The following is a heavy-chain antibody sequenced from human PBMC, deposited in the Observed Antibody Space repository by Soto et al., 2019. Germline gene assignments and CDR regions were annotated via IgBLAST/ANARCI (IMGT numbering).Heavy chain of an antibody. Sequence: PSETLSLTCTVSGGSISTYYWSWIRQPPGKGLEWIGYINYSGRTNYNPSLKSRVTMSLDTSKNQFSLNLRSVTAADTAVYYCARDLAAVPRAFDYWGRGTLVTVSS. J-gene: IGHJ4*02. CDR2: INYSGRT. V-gene: IGHV4-59*01. CDR3: ARDLAAVPRAFDY. CDR1: GGSISTYY. D-gene: IGHD6-13*01.